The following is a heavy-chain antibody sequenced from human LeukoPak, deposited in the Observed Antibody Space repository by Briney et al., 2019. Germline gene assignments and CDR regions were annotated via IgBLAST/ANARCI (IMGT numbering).Heavy chain of an antibody. J-gene: IGHJ4*02. CDR1: GFTFSSYA. Sequence: GGSLRLSCAASGFTFSSYAMHWVRQAPGKGLEWVAVISYDGSNKYYADSVKGRFTISRDNSKNTLYLQMNSLRAEDTAVYYCARDLTSQAYYSDSSPGYWGQGTLVTVSS. CDR2: ISYDGSNK. D-gene: IGHD3-22*01. CDR3: ARDLTSQAYYSDSSPGY. V-gene: IGHV3-30*04.